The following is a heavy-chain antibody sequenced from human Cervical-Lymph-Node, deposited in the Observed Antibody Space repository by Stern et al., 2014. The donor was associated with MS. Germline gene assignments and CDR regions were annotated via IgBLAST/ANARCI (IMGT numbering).Heavy chain of an antibody. V-gene: IGHV4-59*08. CDR1: GGSISSNY. CDR3: ARHGPPRRRDDSNHPNFDY. D-gene: IGHD5-24*01. Sequence: VQLVESGPGLVKPSETLSLTCTVSGGSISSNYWSWIRQPPGKGLEWIGYLYYSGNTNYNPSLKSRVTTSVDTSKNQFSLSLRSGTAADTAVYYCARHGPPRRRDDSNHPNFDYWGPGTLVAVSS. CDR2: LYYSGNT. J-gene: IGHJ4*02.